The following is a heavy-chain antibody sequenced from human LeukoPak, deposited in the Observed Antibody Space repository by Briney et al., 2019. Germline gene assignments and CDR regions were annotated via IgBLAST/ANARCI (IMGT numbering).Heavy chain of an antibody. V-gene: IGHV4-30-4*01. D-gene: IGHD2-15*01. CDR1: NDSISSGDYY. CDR3: VREILYCSGGSCYRGPFDN. J-gene: IGHJ4*02. CDR2: IFHRGGT. Sequence: SETLSLTCTVSNDSISSGDYYWNWIRQPPVKGREWIGYIFHRGGTSYNPSLKSRILFSVDTSQNQFSLKLNPVTAADTAVYYCVREILYCSGGSCYRGPFDNWGQGTLVTVSA.